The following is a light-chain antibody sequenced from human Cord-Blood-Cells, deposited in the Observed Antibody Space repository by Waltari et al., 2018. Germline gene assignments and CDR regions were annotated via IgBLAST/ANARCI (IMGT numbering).Light chain of an antibody. Sequence: QSALTQPASVSGSPGQSITISCTGTSSDVGCYNLVSWYQQHPGTAPKLMIYEGSRRPSGFSNRFSGSKSGNTASLTISGLQAEDEADYYCCSYAGSSTWVFGGGTKLTVL. V-gene: IGLV2-23*01. CDR3: CSYAGSSTWV. J-gene: IGLJ3*02. CDR2: EGS. CDR1: SSDVGCYNL.